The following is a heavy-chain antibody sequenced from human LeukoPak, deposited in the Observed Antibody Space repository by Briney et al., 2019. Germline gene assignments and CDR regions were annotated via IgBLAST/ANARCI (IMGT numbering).Heavy chain of an antibody. CDR3: ARGAGSGSYYYFDY. V-gene: IGHV3-21*01. D-gene: IGHD1-26*01. Sequence: GGSLRLSCAASGFTFMSYTMNWIRQAPGKGLEWVASISGSSTYIYYADSVKGRFTISRDSAKDSLYLQMNSLRAEDTAVYYCARGAGSGSYYYFDYWGQGTLVTVSS. CDR2: ISGSSTYI. J-gene: IGHJ4*02. CDR1: GFTFMSYT.